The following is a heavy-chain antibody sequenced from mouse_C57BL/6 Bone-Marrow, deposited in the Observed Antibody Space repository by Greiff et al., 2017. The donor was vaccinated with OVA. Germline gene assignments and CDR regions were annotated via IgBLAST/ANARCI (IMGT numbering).Heavy chain of an antibody. Sequence: EVKVVESGGGLVKPGGSLKLSCAASGFTFSDYGMHWVRQAPEKGLEWVAYISSGSSTIYYADTVKGRFTISRDNAKNTLFLQMTSLRSEDTAMYYCARESSFYAMDYWGQGTSVTVSS. D-gene: IGHD1-1*01. CDR2: ISSGSSTI. V-gene: IGHV5-17*01. CDR1: GFTFSDYG. J-gene: IGHJ4*01. CDR3: ARESSFYAMDY.